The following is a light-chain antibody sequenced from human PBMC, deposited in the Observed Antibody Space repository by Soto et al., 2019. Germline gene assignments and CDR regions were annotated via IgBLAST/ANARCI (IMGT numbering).Light chain of an antibody. Sequence: EIVLTQSPGTLSLSPGERATLSCRASQSVSNNYLAWYQQKPGQAPRLLIYGASTRATGIPDRFSGSGSGTDFTLTINSLQSEDFAVYYCQQYNNWPRTFGQGTKVDIK. CDR2: GAS. CDR1: QSVSNN. V-gene: IGKV3D-15*01. J-gene: IGKJ1*01. CDR3: QQYNNWPRT.